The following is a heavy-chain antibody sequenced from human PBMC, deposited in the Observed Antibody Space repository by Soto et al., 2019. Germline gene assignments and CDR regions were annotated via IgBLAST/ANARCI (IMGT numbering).Heavy chain of an antibody. CDR1: GFTFSGSA. J-gene: IGHJ4*02. Sequence: EVQLVESGGGLVQPGGSLKLSCAASGFTFSGSAMHWVRQASGKGLEWVGRIRSKANSYATAYAASVKGRFTISRDDSTNTAYLQMNSLKTEDTAVYYCTRRYCSGGNCYSGFDYWGQGTLVTVSS. CDR2: IRSKANSYAT. D-gene: IGHD2-15*01. CDR3: TRRYCSGGNCYSGFDY. V-gene: IGHV3-73*01.